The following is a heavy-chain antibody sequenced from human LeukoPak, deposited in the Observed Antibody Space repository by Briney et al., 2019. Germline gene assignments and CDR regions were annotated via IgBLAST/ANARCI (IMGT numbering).Heavy chain of an antibody. CDR1: GDSISSRHYY. V-gene: IGHV4-39*07. Sequence: PSESLSLTCTVSGDSISSRHYYWGWVRQPPGTGLERIANIYYVGSTYYNPSLHSRSTISLETSTNKFSLKLTSVTDADASVYYCSRDCSGGNCYVGVIDYWGQGTQVIVSS. J-gene: IGHJ4*02. CDR3: SRDCSGGNCYVGVIDY. D-gene: IGHD2-15*01. CDR2: IYYVGST.